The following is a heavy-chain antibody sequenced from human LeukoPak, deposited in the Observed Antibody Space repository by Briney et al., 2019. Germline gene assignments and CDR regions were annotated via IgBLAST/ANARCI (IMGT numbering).Heavy chain of an antibody. J-gene: IGHJ4*02. D-gene: IGHD6-19*01. CDR3: ARAIAVAGRGFDY. Sequence: SQTLSLTCAVFGGSISSRSYSWSWIRQPPGKGLEWIGYIFHSGSTYYNPSLKSRVTISVDTSKNQFSLKLSSVTAADTAVYYCARAIAVAGRGFDYWGQGTLVTVSS. CDR2: IFHSGST. CDR1: GGSISSRSYS. V-gene: IGHV4-30-2*01.